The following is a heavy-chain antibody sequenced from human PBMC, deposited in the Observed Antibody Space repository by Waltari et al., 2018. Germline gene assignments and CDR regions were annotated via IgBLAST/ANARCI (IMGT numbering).Heavy chain of an antibody. Sequence: QVQLQQWGAGLLKPSDTLSLTCAVHGGSFSGYYWSWIRQPPRNGLEWIREINRVGSTNYNPALKSRVTISVDTSKNQFSLKLSSVTAADTAVYYCARAPFEDHRGGSLEYWGQGTLVTVSS. CDR1: GGSFSGYY. D-gene: IGHD3-10*01. V-gene: IGHV4-34*01. J-gene: IGHJ4*02. CDR3: ARAPFEDHRGGSLEY. CDR2: INRVGST.